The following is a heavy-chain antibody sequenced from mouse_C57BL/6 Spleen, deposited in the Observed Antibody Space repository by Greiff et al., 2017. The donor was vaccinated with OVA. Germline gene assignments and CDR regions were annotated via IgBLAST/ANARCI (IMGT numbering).Heavy chain of an antibody. J-gene: IGHJ2*01. V-gene: IGHV3-6*01. CDR3: ARGDIYFDY. CDR1: GYSITSGYY. CDR2: ISYDGSN. Sequence: EVHLVESGPGLVKPSQSLSLTCSVTGYSITSGYYWNWIRQFPGNKLEWMGYISYDGSNNYNPSLKNRISITRDTSKNQFFLKLNSVTTEDTATYYCARGDIYFDYWGQGTTLTVSS. D-gene: IGHD2-13*01.